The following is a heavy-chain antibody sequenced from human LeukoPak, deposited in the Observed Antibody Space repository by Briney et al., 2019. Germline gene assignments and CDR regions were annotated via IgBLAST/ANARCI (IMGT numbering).Heavy chain of an antibody. Sequence: ASVNVSCKASGYTFTSYYMHWVRQAPGQGLEWMGIINPSGGSTSYAQKFQGRVTMTRDMSTSTVYMELRSLRSDDTAVYYCARVRAVAGRSYDYWGQGTLVTVSS. CDR1: GYTFTSYY. J-gene: IGHJ4*02. CDR3: ARVRAVAGRSYDY. V-gene: IGHV1-46*01. D-gene: IGHD6-19*01. CDR2: INPSGGST.